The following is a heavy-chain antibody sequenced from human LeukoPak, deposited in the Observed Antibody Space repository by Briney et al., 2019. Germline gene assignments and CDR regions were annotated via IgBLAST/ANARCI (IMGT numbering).Heavy chain of an antibody. D-gene: IGHD2-21*01. CDR1: GGTLSSYT. CDR3: ARDARGGDSVD. CDR2: ILPILGKA. J-gene: IGHJ4*02. Sequence: SVKVSCMASGGTLSSYTISWVRPPAGQGLEWMGRILPILGKANHAQKFQGRGTITADKSTSTAYMELSSLRSEDTAVFYCARDARGGDSVDWGQVALVTVS. V-gene: IGHV1-69*08.